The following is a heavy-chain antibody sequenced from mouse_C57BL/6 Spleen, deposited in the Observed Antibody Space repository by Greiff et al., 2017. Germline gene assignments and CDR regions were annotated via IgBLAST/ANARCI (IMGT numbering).Heavy chain of an antibody. CDR1: GYTFTDYY. V-gene: IGHV1-76*01. Sequence: VQLQQSGAELVRPGASVKLSCKASGYTFTDYYINWVKQRPGQGLEWIARIYPGSGNTYYNEKFKGKATLTAEKSSSTAYMQLSSLTSEDSAVYFCARWSSGTRAMDYWGQGTSVTVSS. D-gene: IGHD3-2*02. CDR3: ARWSSGTRAMDY. J-gene: IGHJ4*01. CDR2: IYPGSGNT.